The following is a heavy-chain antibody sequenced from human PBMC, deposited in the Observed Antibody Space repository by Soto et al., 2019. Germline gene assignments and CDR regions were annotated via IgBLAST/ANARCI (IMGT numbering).Heavy chain of an antibody. CDR1: GFTFSSYS. CDR3: ARESHCSSTSCYTRPNYYYYGMDV. D-gene: IGHD2-2*02. Sequence: GSLRLSFAASGFTFSSYSMNWVRQAPGKGLEWVSSISSSSSYIYYADSVKGRFTISRDNAKNSLYLQMNSLRAEDTAVYYCARESHCSSTSCYTRPNYYYYGMDVWGQGTTVTVSS. CDR2: ISSSSSYI. J-gene: IGHJ6*02. V-gene: IGHV3-21*01.